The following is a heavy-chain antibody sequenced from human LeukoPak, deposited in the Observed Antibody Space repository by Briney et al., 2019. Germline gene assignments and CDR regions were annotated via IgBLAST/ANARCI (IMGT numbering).Heavy chain of an antibody. Sequence: SETLSLTCTVSGGSISSYYWSWIRQPPGKGLEWIGYIYYSGSTDYNPSLKSRVTISVDTSKNQFSLRLSSVTAADTAVYYCARRMGGSSSLHWFAPGGREPWSPSPQ. D-gene: IGHD6-13*01. CDR3: ARRMGGSSSLHWFAP. CDR2: IYYSGST. V-gene: IGHV4-59*08. CDR1: GGSISSYY. J-gene: IGHJ5*02.